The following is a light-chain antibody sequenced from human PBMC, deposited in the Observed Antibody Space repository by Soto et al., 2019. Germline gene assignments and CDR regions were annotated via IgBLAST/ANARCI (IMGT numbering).Light chain of an antibody. V-gene: IGLV2-11*01. Sequence: QSALTQPRSVSGSPGQSVTISCTGSNSDVGGYNYVSWHQQHPGKAPKLIIYELSQRPSGVPARFSGSKSGNTASLTISGLQADDEADYYCCSYAGNSYVFGTGTKVTVL. CDR1: NSDVGGYNY. CDR2: ELS. CDR3: CSYAGNSYV. J-gene: IGLJ1*01.